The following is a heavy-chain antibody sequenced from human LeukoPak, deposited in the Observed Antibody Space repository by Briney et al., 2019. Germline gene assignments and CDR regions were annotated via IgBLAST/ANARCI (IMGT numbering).Heavy chain of an antibody. CDR2: ISYDGSNK. J-gene: IGHJ4*02. CDR1: GFTFSSYG. Sequence: PGGSLRLSCAASGFTFSSYGMHWVRQAPGKGLEWVAVISYDGSNKYYADSVKGRFTISRDNSKNTLYLQMNRLRAEDTAVYYCAKSLGLPSGTNHSGDYWGQGTLVTVSS. V-gene: IGHV3-30*18. D-gene: IGHD3-10*01. CDR3: AKSLGLPSGTNHSGDY.